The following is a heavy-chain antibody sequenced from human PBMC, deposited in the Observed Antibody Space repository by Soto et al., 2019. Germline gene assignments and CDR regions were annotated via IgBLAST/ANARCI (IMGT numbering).Heavy chain of an antibody. V-gene: IGHV4-61*01. J-gene: IGHJ4*02. CDR3: ARESRDYAVLLIDY. CDR2: SYYSGST. CDR1: GGSLSSGSYY. Sequence: SETLSLTCTASGGSLSSGSYYWSRIRQPPGKGLEWIGYSYYSGSTNYNPSLKSRVTISVDTSKNQFSLKLSSVTAADTAVYYCARESRDYAVLLIDYWGQGTLVTVSS. D-gene: IGHD4-17*01.